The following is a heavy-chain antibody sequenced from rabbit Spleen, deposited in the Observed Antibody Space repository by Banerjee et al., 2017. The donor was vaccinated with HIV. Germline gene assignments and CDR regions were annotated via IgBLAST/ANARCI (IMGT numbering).Heavy chain of an antibody. D-gene: IGHD1-1*01. CDR2: IEAGSSGFT. CDR1: GFSFSRSYD. J-gene: IGHJ6*01. Sequence: QEQLVESGGGLVKPGASLTLTCTASGFSFSRSYDMCWVRQAPGKGLEWIACIEAGSSGFTYFASWAKGRFTISKTSSTTVTLQMTSLTAAGTATYFCARDTSSSFSSYGMDLWGQGTLVTVS. CDR3: ARDTSSSFSSYGMDL. V-gene: IGHV1S45*01.